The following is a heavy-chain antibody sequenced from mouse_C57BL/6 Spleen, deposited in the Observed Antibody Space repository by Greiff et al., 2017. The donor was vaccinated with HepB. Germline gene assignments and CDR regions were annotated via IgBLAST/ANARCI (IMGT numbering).Heavy chain of an antibody. J-gene: IGHJ3*01. Sequence: VQLQQSGAELVRPGASVKLSCKASGYTFTDYYINWVKQRPGQGLEWIARIYPGSGNTYYNEKFKGKATLTAEKSSSTAYMQLSSLTSEDSAVYFCARDRDDYDGAWFAYWGQGTLVTVSA. CDR3: ARDRDDYDGAWFAY. CDR1: GYTFTDYY. V-gene: IGHV1-76*01. D-gene: IGHD2-4*01. CDR2: IYPGSGNT.